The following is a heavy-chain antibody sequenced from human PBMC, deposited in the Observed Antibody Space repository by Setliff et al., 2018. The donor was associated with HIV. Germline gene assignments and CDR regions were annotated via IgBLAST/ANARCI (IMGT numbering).Heavy chain of an antibody. V-gene: IGHV4-34*01. CDR1: GGSFSGYY. J-gene: IGHJ4*02. CDR2: INHSGAT. CDR3: ARYSGLGIDY. D-gene: IGHD1-26*01. Sequence: PSETLSLTCAVYGGSFSGYYWTWIRQSPGKGLEWIGEINHSGATTYKPSLKSRATISVDTSKKQFSLKLNSVNAADTATYYCARYSGLGIDYWGQGTLVTVSS.